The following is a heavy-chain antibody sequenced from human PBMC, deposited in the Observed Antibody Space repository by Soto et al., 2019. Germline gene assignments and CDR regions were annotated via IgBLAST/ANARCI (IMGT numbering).Heavy chain of an antibody. Sequence: ASVKVSCKASGYTFTGYYMHWVRQAPGQGLEWMGWINPNSGGANYAQKFQGRVTMTRDTSISTAYMELSRLRSDDTAVYYCARASVRGYSGSGGYWGQGTLVTVSS. D-gene: IGHD5-12*01. V-gene: IGHV1-2*02. CDR3: ARASVRGYSGSGGY. CDR1: GYTFTGYY. J-gene: IGHJ4*02. CDR2: INPNSGGA.